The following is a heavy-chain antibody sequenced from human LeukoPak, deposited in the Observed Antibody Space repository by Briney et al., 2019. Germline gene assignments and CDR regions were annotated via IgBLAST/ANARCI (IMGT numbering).Heavy chain of an antibody. CDR1: GGSFSGYY. Sequence: PSETLSLTCAVYGGSFSGYYWSWIRQPPGKGLEWIGEINHSGSTNYNPSLKSRVTISVDTSKNQFSLKLSSVTAADTAVYYCARGRPRCSSTSCYAANGGMDVWGQGTTVTVS. D-gene: IGHD2-2*01. J-gene: IGHJ6*02. CDR3: ARGRPRCSSTSCYAANGGMDV. V-gene: IGHV4-34*01. CDR2: INHSGST.